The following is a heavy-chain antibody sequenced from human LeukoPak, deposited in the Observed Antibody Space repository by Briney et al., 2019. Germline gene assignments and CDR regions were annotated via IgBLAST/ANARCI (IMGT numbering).Heavy chain of an antibody. D-gene: IGHD2-2*01. CDR1: RFTFNSYA. Sequence: GGSLRLSCAASRFTFNSYAMSWVRQAPGKGLEWVSVICGSNGITFYVGSVKGRFTISRNNSKDTLYLQMNSLRAEDTAVYYCAKDSPSRRIVVVPAACLDPWGQGTLVTVSS. V-gene: IGHV3-23*01. J-gene: IGHJ5*02. CDR3: AKDSPSRRIVVVPAACLDP. CDR2: ICGSNGIT.